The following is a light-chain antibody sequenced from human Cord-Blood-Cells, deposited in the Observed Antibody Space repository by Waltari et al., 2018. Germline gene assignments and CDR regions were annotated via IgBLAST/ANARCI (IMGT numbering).Light chain of an antibody. Sequence: QSALTQPASVSGSPGQSIPISCTGTSSDVGGYNYVPWYQQHPGKAPKLMIDEVSNRPSGVSTRFSGSKSGNTASLTISGLQAEDEADYYCSSYTSSSTYVFGTGTKVTVL. CDR1: SSDVGGYNY. CDR2: EVS. J-gene: IGLJ1*01. V-gene: IGLV2-14*01. CDR3: SSYTSSSTYV.